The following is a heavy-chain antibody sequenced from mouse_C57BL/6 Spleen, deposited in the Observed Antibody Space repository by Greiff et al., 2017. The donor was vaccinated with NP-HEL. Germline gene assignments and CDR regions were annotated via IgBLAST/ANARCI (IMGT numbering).Heavy chain of an antibody. CDR1: GYTFTDYE. J-gene: IGHJ2*01. CDR2: LDPETGGT. D-gene: IGHD2-4*01. CDR3: TEDDDGRDFDY. V-gene: IGHV1-15*01. Sequence: QVQLQQSGAELVRPGASVTLSCKASGYTFTDYEMHWVKQTPVHGLEWIGALDPETGGTAYNQKFKGKAILTEDKSSSTAYMELRSLTSEDSAVYYCTEDDDGRDFDYWGQGTTLTVSS.